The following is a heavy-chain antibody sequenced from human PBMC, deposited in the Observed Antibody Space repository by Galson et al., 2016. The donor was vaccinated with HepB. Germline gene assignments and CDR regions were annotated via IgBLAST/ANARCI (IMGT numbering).Heavy chain of an antibody. CDR1: GLTSINAW. V-gene: IGHV3-15*04. CDR3: TTAPDY. Sequence: SLRLSCAASGLTSINAWINWVRLPPGKGLEWLGRIEIKNEGGRRDYAVPVEGRFTFSRDDSGDTGYLQMNDLKTEDTALYYCTTAPDYWGQGTLVTVSS. CDR2: IEIKNEGGRR. J-gene: IGHJ4*02.